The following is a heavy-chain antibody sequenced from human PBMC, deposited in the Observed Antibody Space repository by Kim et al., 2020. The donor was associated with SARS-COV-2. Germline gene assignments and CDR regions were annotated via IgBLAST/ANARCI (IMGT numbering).Heavy chain of an antibody. Sequence: ASVKVSCKASGYTFTSYAMHWVRQAPGQRLEWMGWINAGNVNTKYSQKFQGRVTITRDTSASTAYMELSSLRSEDTAVYYCAVGLSGSRVRYYYGMDVWGQGTTVTVSS. D-gene: IGHD3-10*01. V-gene: IGHV1-3*01. CDR1: GYTFTSYA. J-gene: IGHJ6*02. CDR2: INAGNVNT. CDR3: AVGLSGSRVRYYYGMDV.